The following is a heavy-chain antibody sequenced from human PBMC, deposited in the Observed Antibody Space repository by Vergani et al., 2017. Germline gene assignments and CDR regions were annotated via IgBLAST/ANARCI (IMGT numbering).Heavy chain of an antibody. CDR3: ARSMFSSTSWYPPGGWFDP. CDR1: GGSISSGGYS. CDR2: IYHSGST. V-gene: IGHV4-30-2*01. Sequence: QLQLQESGSGLVKPSQTLSLTCAVSGGSISSGGYSWSWIRQPPGKGLEWIGYIYHSGSTYYDPSLKSRVTISVDRSKNQFSLKLGSVTAADTAVYYCARSMFSSTSWYPPGGWFDPWGQGTLVTVSS. J-gene: IGHJ5*02. D-gene: IGHD2-2*01.